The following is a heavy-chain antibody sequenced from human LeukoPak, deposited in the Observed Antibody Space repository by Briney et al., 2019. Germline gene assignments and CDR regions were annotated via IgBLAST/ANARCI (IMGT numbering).Heavy chain of an antibody. D-gene: IGHD3-10*01. CDR2: INPNSGGT. CDR3: ARFLSYYGSGSYKTFDY. Sequence: GASVKVSCKASGYTFTGYYMHWVRQAPGQGLEWMGWINPNSGGTNYAQKFQGRVTMTRDTSISTAYMELSRLRSDDTAVYYCARFLSYYGSGSYKTFDYWGQGTLVTVSS. CDR1: GYTFTGYY. V-gene: IGHV1-2*02. J-gene: IGHJ4*02.